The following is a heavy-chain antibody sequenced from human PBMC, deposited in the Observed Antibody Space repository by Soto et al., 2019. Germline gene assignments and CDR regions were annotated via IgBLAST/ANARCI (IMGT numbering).Heavy chain of an antibody. V-gene: IGHV1-69*13. CDR3: ARSRHGIAAAGTGVSWFDP. CDR1: GGTFSSYA. CDR2: IIPIFGTA. Sequence: ASVKVSCKASGGTFSSYAISWVRQAPGQGLEWMGGIIPIFGTANYAQKFQGRVTITADESTSTAYMELSSLRSEDTAVYYCARSRHGIAAAGTGVSWFDPWGQGTLVTVSS. D-gene: IGHD6-13*01. J-gene: IGHJ5*02.